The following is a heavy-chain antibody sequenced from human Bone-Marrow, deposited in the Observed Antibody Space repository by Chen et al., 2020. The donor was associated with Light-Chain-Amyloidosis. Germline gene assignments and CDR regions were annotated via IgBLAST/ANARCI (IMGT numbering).Heavy chain of an antibody. J-gene: IGHJ4*02. D-gene: IGHD3-22*01. CDR2: INPNSGGT. Sequence: QVQLVQSGAEVKKPGASVKVSCKASGYTFTGYYMHWVRQAPGQGLEWMGWINPNSGGTNYAQKFQGRATMTRDTSISTAYMELSRLRSDDTAVYYCARSADYYDSSGYAFDYWGQGTLVTVSS. V-gene: IGHV1-2*02. CDR1: GYTFTGYY. CDR3: ARSADYYDSSGYAFDY.